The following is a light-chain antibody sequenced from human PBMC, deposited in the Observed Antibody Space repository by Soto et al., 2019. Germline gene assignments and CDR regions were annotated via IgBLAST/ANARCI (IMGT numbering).Light chain of an antibody. J-gene: IGLJ1*01. V-gene: IGLV1-47*01. CDR2: RNN. CDR3: ATWDDSLSGLV. CDR1: SSSIGSNY. Sequence: QSVLTQPPSASGTPGQRVSISCSGSSSSIGSNYVYWYQQLPGTAPKLLIYRNNQRPSGVPDRFSGSKSGTSASLAISGLRSEDEADYYCATWDDSLSGLVFGTGTK.